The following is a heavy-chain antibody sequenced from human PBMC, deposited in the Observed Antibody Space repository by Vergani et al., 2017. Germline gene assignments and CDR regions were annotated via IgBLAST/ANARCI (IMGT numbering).Heavy chain of an antibody. CDR3: AKVCGSTSCPYGGGAFDV. D-gene: IGHD2-2*01. V-gene: IGHV3-23*04. Sequence: VQSVESGGGVVQPGRSLRLSCAASGFTFNSYAMTWVRQAPGKGLEWVSGINNNGGSTYYADSVKGRFTISRDNSKNTLYLQMTDLRAEDTATYYCAKVCGSTSCPYGGGAFDVWGHGTMVTVSS. J-gene: IGHJ3*01. CDR1: GFTFNSYA. CDR2: INNNGGST.